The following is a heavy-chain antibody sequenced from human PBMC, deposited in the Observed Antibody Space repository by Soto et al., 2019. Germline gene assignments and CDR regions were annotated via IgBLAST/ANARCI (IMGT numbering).Heavy chain of an antibody. CDR3: ARHGEMATTSTGYYYYYGMDV. D-gene: IGHD1-1*01. V-gene: IGHV4-39*01. J-gene: IGHJ6*02. Sequence: SETLCLTCTVSGGSISSSSYYWGWIRQPPGKGLEWIGSIYYSGSTYYNPSLKSRVTISVDTSKNQFSLKLSSVTAADTAVYYCARHGEMATTSTGYYYYYGMDVWGQGPTVT. CDR1: GGSISSSSYY. CDR2: IYYSGST.